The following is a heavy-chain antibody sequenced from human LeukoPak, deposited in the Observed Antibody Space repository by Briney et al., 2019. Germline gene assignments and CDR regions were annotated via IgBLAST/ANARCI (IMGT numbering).Heavy chain of an antibody. Sequence: ASVKVSCKASGYTFTGYYLHWVRQAPGQGLEWMGWINPNSGGTNYAQKFQGRVTMTRDTSISTAYMELSRLRSDDTAVYYSARAAGQWLVPLDYWGQGTLVTVSS. CDR2: INPNSGGT. V-gene: IGHV1-2*02. J-gene: IGHJ4*02. CDR1: GYTFTGYY. D-gene: IGHD6-19*01. CDR3: ARAAGQWLVPLDY.